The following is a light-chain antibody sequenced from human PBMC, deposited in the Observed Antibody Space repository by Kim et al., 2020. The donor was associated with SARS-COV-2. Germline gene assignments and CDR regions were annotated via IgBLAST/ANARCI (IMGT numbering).Light chain of an antibody. V-gene: IGLV3-1*01. J-gene: IGLJ2*01. CDR1: KLVDKY. Sequence: SYELTQPPSMSVSPGQTASISCSGDKLVDKYACWYQQKPGQSPVLVIYQDDKRPLGIPERFSGSNSGNTATLTISGTQAMDEADYYCQAWDTTTEAVFGG. CDR2: QDD. CDR3: QAWDTTTEAV.